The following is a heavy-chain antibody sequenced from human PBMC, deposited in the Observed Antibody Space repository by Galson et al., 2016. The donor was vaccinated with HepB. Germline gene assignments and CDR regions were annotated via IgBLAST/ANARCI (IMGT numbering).Heavy chain of an antibody. CDR1: GGSISSYF. CDR2: IYYSGST. V-gene: IGHV4-59*12. Sequence: LSLTCTVSGGSISSYFWSWIRQPPGKGLEWIGYIYYSGSTYYNPSLKSRVIISVDTSKNQFSLELTSVTVAYTAVYYCARWAGYSDYWGQGTLVTVSS. D-gene: IGHD6-19*01. CDR3: ARWAGYSDY. J-gene: IGHJ4*02.